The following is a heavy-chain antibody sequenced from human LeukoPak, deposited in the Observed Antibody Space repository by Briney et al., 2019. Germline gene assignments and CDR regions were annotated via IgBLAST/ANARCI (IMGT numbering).Heavy chain of an antibody. Sequence: GGSLRLSCAASGFTFSSYAMNWVRQAPGKGLEWVSGISGSGGSTYYADSVKGRFTISRDNSKNTLYLQMNSLRAEDTAVYYCARSRPPITMVRGVIIPYFDYWGQGTLVTVSS. V-gene: IGHV3-23*01. J-gene: IGHJ4*02. CDR3: ARSRPPITMVRGVIIPYFDY. CDR1: GFTFSSYA. CDR2: ISGSGGST. D-gene: IGHD3-10*01.